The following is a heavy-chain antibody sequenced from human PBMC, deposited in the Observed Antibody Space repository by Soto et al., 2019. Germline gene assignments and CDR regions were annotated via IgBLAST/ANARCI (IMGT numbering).Heavy chain of an antibody. CDR2: IWYDGINK. V-gene: IGHV3-33*01. Sequence: QVQLAESGGGVAQPGRSLRLSCAASGFIFRSYGMHWVRQAPGKGLEWVAFIWYDGINKYYADSVTGRFTISRDNSKNTCIRQLDSLRAGETAVYYCVRAADSGLLCFGNSDYWGKGTLVTVSS. J-gene: IGHJ4*02. CDR3: VRAADSGLLCFGNSDY. D-gene: IGHD3-10*01. CDR1: GFIFRSYG.